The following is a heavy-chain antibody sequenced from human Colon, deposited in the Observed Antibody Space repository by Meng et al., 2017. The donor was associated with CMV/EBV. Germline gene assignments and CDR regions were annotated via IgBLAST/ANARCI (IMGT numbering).Heavy chain of an antibody. CDR3: AKVLITTSWLPKPFDA. V-gene: IGHV3-23*01. CDR2: ISDDGSAT. D-gene: IGHD2-2*01. J-gene: IGHJ4*02. Sequence: GGSLRLSCAGSGSTFSLYPMAWVRQAPGKGLEWVAQISDDGSATYYADSVKGRMTISRDNSIKTLYLQMNGLRADDTAVYFCAKVLITTSWLPKPFDAWGQGTLVTSPQ. CDR1: GSTFSLYP.